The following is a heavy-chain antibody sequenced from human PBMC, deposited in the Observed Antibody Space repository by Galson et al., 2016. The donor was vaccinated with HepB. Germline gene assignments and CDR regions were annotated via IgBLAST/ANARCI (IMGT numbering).Heavy chain of an antibody. V-gene: IGHV4-39*01. J-gene: IGHJ4*02. Sequence: SETLSLTCAVSGASINSSTFYWAWIRQPPGKRLEWIGSVYNTGSSYYNPSLKSRATISVDTPKNEFSLKLNSVTAADTAVYFCARRGKYSGSWRGDFFDYWGQGHLVTVSS. CDR1: GASINSSTFY. D-gene: IGHD6-13*01. CDR3: ARRGKYSGSWRGDFFDY. CDR2: VYNTGSS.